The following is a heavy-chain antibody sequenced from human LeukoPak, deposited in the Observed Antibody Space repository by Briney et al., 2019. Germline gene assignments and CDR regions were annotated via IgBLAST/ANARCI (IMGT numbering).Heavy chain of an antibody. V-gene: IGHV3-23*01. CDR1: GFTFSSYA. CDR2: ISGSGGST. Sequence: GGSLRLSCAASGFTFSSYAMSWVRQAPGKGLEWVSAISGSGGSTYYADSVKGRFTISRDNSKNTLYLQMNSLRAEDTAVYYCARVVQVVRLSPYYFDYWGQGTLITVSS. J-gene: IGHJ4*02. D-gene: IGHD6-6*01. CDR3: ARVVQVVRLSPYYFDY.